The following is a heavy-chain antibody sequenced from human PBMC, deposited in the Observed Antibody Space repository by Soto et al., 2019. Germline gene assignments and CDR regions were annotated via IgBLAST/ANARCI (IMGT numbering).Heavy chain of an antibody. CDR2: ISYDGSNK. D-gene: IGHD3-3*01. CDR1: GFTFSSYG. J-gene: IGHJ6*02. CDR3: ARAQSGYLVLYYYAMDV. Sequence: PGGSLRLSCAASGFTFSSYGMHWVRQAPGKGLEWVAVISYDGSNKYYADSVKGRFTISRDNSKNTLYLQMNSLRAEDTAVYYCARAQSGYLVLYYYAMDVCGQGTTVTVSS. V-gene: IGHV3-30*03.